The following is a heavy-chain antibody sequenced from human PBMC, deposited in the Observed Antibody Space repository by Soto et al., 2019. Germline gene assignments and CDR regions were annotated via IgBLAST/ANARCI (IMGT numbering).Heavy chain of an antibody. CDR2: ISYDGSNQ. J-gene: IGHJ4*02. CDR1: GFTFNIYG. CDR3: AKDQASGQGPFDS. V-gene: IGHV3-30*18. Sequence: GGSLRLSCAASGFTFNIYGMHWVRQAPDKGLEWVALISYDGSNQYYAGSVKGRFTISRDNSKNTLFLQMNSLRADDTAVYYCAKDQASGQGPFDSWGQGTLVTVSS.